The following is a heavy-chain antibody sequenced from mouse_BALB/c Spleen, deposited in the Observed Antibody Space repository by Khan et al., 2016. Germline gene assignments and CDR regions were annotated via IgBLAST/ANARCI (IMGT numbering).Heavy chain of an antibody. J-gene: IGHJ2*01. CDR3: TRGTSGYYRFDY. CDR2: INPSNGDT. D-gene: IGHD2-14*01. Sequence: QVQLQQSGAELVTPGASVKLSCKASGFTFTTYYMYWVKQRPGQGLEWIGEINPSNGDTNFNENFKNKATLTVDKSSSTVYMQLSSLTSEDSAVYYCTRGTSGYYRFDYWGQGTTLTVSS. CDR1: GFTFTTYY. V-gene: IGHV1S81*02.